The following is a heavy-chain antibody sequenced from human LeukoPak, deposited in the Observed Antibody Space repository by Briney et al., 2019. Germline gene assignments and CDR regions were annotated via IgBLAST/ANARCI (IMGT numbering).Heavy chain of an antibody. CDR3: ASWSGSSVLDY. D-gene: IGHD3-3*01. CDR2: ITPGGSNM. CDR1: GFTFSTSN. V-gene: IGHV3-21*01. Sequence: PGGSLRLSCAASGFTFSTSNMNWVRQAPEKGLEWVSTITPGGSNMYYHDSVKGRFTISRDNAKNLLFLQMNSLRAEDTAAYYCASWSGSSVLDYWGQGTLVTVSS. J-gene: IGHJ4*02.